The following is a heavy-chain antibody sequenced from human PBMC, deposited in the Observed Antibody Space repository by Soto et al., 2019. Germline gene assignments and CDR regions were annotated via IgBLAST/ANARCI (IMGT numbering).Heavy chain of an antibody. J-gene: IGHJ6*02. CDR2: IYYSGST. Sequence: SETLSLTCTVSGGSISSGGYYWSWIRQHPGKGLEWIGYIYYSGSTYYNPSLKSRVTISVDTSKNQFSLKLSSVTAADTAVYYCARIATYYDFWSGYYTGTSYYYGMDVWGPGTTVTVS. D-gene: IGHD3-3*01. CDR1: GGSISSGGYY. V-gene: IGHV4-31*03. CDR3: ARIATYYDFWSGYYTGTSYYYGMDV.